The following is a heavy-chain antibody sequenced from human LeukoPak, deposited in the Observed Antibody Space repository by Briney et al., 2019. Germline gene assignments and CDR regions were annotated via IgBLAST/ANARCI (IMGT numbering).Heavy chain of an antibody. CDR1: GFTFDDYA. J-gene: IGHJ4*02. CDR2: ISWNSGSI. V-gene: IGHV3-9*01. Sequence: GGSLRLSCAASGFTFDDYAMHWVRQAPGKGLEWVSGISWNSGSIGYADSVKGRFTISRDNAKNSLYLQMNSLRAEDTALYYCAKGRESYGSGSYYFDYWGQGTLVTVSS. D-gene: IGHD3-10*01. CDR3: AKGRESYGSGSYYFDY.